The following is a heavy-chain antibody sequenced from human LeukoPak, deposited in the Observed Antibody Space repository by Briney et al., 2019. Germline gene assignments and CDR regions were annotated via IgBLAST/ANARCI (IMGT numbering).Heavy chain of an antibody. Sequence: SETLSLTCTVSGGSISSYYWSWIRQPPGKGLEWIGEINHSGSTNYNPSLKSRVTISVDTSKNQFSLKLSSVTAADTAVYFCARGPPTDYYDSSGFYYVFDYWGQGTLVTVSS. CDR1: GGSISSYY. V-gene: IGHV4-34*01. CDR3: ARGPPTDYYDSSGFYYVFDY. CDR2: INHSGST. D-gene: IGHD3-22*01. J-gene: IGHJ4*02.